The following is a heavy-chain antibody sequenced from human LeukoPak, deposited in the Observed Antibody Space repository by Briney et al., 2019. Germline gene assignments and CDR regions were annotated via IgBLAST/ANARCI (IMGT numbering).Heavy chain of an antibody. V-gene: IGHV4-59*01. J-gene: IGHJ5*02. CDR1: GGSLTGYY. CDR2: IYYSGST. CDR3: ARLGGCTTTSCYVHWFDP. Sequence: PSETLSLTCEVSGGSLTGYYWSWIRQPPGKGLEWIGHIYYSGSTNYNPSLKSRVTISVDTSKNQFSLKLYSVTAADTAVYYCARLGGCTTTSCYVHWFDPWGQGTLVTVSS. D-gene: IGHD2-2*01.